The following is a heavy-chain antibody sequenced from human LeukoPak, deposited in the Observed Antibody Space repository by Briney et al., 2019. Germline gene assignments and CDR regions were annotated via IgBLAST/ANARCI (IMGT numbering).Heavy chain of an antibody. V-gene: IGHV5-51*01. J-gene: IGHJ5*01. CDR3: ARHSSVAGTSGCFDS. CDR2: IYPVDSKT. CDR1: GSHFTTYW. D-gene: IGHD6-19*01. Sequence: GEPLQISCKGSGSHFTTYWIGWVRQMPGKGLEWMGIIYPVDSKTRYSPSFQGQATISADKSISTAYLQWSSLSDTGTAMYYCARHSSVAGTSGCFDSWGQGTLVTVSS.